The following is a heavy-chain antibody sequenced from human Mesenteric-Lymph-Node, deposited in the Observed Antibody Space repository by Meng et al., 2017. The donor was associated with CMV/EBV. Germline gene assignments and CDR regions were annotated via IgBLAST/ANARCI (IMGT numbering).Heavy chain of an antibody. CDR1: GYVSSGSYY. J-gene: IGHJ5*02. CDR2: IYYSGST. D-gene: IGHD6-13*01. Sequence: GYVSSGSYYWRWIRQPPGKGLEWIGDIYYSGSTNYNPSLKSRVTISVDMSKNQFSLKLNSVTAADTAVYYCARDSQLLVRGGCFDPWGQGTLVTVSS. CDR3: ARDSQLLVRGGCFDP. V-gene: IGHV4-61*01.